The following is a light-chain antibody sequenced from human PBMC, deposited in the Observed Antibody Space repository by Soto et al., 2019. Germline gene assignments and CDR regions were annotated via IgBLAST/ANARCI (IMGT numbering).Light chain of an antibody. Sequence: QSALTQPASVSGSPGQSITISCTGTSSDVGGYNYVSWYQQHPGKAPKLMIYEVSNRPSGVSNRLSGSKSGNTASLTISGLQAEDEADYFCSSYGSTSTRYVFGTGTKVTVL. CDR1: SSDVGGYNY. CDR3: SSYGSTSTRYV. CDR2: EVS. J-gene: IGLJ1*01. V-gene: IGLV2-14*01.